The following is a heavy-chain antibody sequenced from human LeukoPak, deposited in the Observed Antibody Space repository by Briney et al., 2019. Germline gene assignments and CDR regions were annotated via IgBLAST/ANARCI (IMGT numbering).Heavy chain of an antibody. CDR1: GGSISSGDYY. J-gene: IGHJ6*03. V-gene: IGHV4-30-4*08. CDR3: ARARPDYTELVGSYYMDV. CDR2: IYYSGSI. Sequence: SETLSLTCTVSGGSISSGDYYWSWIRQPPGKGLEWIGYIYYSGSIYYNPSLKSRVTISVDTSKNQFSLKLSSVTAADTAVYYCARARPDYTELVGSYYMDVWGKGTTVTVSS. D-gene: IGHD4-11*01.